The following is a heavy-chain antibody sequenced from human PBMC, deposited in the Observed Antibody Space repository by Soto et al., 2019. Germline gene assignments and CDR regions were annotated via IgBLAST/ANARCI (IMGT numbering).Heavy chain of an antibody. CDR2: IDWDDDK. CDR1: GFSLSTSGMC. J-gene: IGHJ6*02. V-gene: IGHV2-70*01. Sequence: SGPTLVNPTQTLTLTCTFSGFSLSTSGMCVSWIRQPPGKALEWLALIDWDDDKYYSTSLKTRLTISKDTSKNQVVLTMTNMDPVDIATYHCARTRSGPYYYYGMDVWGQGTTVTVSS. CDR3: ARTRSGPYYYYGMDV. D-gene: IGHD2-15*01.